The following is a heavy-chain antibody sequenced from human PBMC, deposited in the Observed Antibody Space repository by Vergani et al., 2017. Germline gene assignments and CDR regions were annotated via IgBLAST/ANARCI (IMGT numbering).Heavy chain of an antibody. V-gene: IGHV1-69*01. CDR2: IIPIFGTA. D-gene: IGHD2-15*01. CDR3: ARGLGYCSGGSCYGH. Sequence: QVQLVQSGAEVKKPGASVKVSCKASGYTFTSYDINWVRQATGQGLEWMGGIIPIFGTANYAQKFQGRVTITADESTSTAYMELSSLRSEDTAVYYCARGLGYCSGGSCYGHWGQGTLVTVSS. CDR1: GYTFTSYD. J-gene: IGHJ4*02.